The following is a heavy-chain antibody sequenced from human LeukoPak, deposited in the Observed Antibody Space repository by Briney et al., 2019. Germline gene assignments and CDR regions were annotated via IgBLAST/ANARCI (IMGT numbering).Heavy chain of an antibody. Sequence: SETLSLTCTVSGGSISSIPSTDYYWGWVRRSPGKGLEWIGIINDSARTSFNPALKSRVTMSVDTSRNHFSLSLSSGAPADTAVYYCARQIGSARWYSDHWGQGTLVTVSS. V-gene: IGHV4-39*01. J-gene: IGHJ4*02. CDR3: ARQIGSARWYSDH. CDR2: INDSART. CDR1: GGSISSIPSTDYY. D-gene: IGHD4-23*01.